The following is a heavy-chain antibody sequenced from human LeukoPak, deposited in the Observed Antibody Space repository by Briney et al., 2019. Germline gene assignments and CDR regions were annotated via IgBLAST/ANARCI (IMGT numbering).Heavy chain of an antibody. J-gene: IGHJ4*02. D-gene: IGHD2-2*01. CDR3: ARDGPTAAPFDY. CDR1: GYRFTSYD. V-gene: IGHV1-46*01. Sequence: GASVKVSCKASGYRFTSYDMLWVRQAPGQGLEWMGIINPSGGSTSYAQRFQGRVAMTRDTSTTTVYKEVNSLTSEDTAVYFCARDGPTAAPFDYWGQGTLVTVSS. CDR2: INPSGGST.